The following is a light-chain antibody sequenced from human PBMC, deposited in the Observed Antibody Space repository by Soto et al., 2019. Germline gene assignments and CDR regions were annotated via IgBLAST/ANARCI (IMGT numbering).Light chain of an antibody. Sequence: QSVLTQPPSASGTPGQRVTISCSGSSSNIGSNTVNWYQQLPGTAPKLLIYSNNQRPSGVPDRSSGSKSGTSASLAISGLQSEDEADYYCAAWDDSLKGVFGTGTKVTVL. CDR3: AAWDDSLKGV. CDR1: SSNIGSNT. V-gene: IGLV1-44*01. CDR2: SNN. J-gene: IGLJ1*01.